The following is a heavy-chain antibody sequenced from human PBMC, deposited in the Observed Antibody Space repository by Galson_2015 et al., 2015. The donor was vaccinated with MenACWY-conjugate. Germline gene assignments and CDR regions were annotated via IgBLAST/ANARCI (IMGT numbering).Heavy chain of an antibody. V-gene: IGHV3-21*01. CDR2: ISSSSSYI. D-gene: IGHD3-10*01. CDR3: ARDSITMVRGSFDY. Sequence: SLRLSCAASGFTFSSYSMNWVRQAPGKGLEWVSSISSSSSYIYYADSVKGRFTISRDNAKNSLYLQMNSLRAEDTAVYYCARDSITMVRGSFDYWGQGTLVTVSS. J-gene: IGHJ4*02. CDR1: GFTFSSYS.